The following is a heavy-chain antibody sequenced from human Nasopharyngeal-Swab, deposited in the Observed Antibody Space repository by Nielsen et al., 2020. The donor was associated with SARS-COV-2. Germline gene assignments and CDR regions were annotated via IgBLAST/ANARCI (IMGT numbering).Heavy chain of an antibody. J-gene: IGHJ4*02. CDR3: ARSRWLRGNFDY. CDR1: GGSISSYY. D-gene: IGHD5-12*01. CDR2: IYYSGST. Sequence: SETLSLTCTVSGGSISSYYWSWIRQPPGQGLEWIGYIYYSGSTTYNPPLKSRVTISVDTSKNQFSLKLSSVTAADTAVYYCARSRWLRGNFDYWGQGTLVTVSS. V-gene: IGHV4-59*01.